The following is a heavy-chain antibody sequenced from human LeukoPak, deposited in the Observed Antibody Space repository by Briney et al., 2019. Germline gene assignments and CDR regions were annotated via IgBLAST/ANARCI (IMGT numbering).Heavy chain of an antibody. J-gene: IGHJ4*02. CDR1: GYTFTDYY. D-gene: IGHD3-10*01. V-gene: IGHV1-2*02. CDR2: INPNNGGT. CDR3: ARDEKLLWFGDLDY. Sequence: GASVMLSFKASGYTFTDYYMHWVRQAPGQGLEWMGWINPNNGGTEYTQKFQGRVTMTRDTSSSTVYMYLRRLTSDDTAVYYCARDEKLLWFGDLDYWGQGTLVTVSS.